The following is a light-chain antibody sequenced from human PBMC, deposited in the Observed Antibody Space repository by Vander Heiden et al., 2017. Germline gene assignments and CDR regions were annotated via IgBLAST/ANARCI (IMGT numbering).Light chain of an antibody. CDR1: SRNIGSYKF. V-gene: IGLV2-23*02. CDR2: EVT. J-gene: IGLJ2*01. Sequence: QAGLTQPASVCGSLGQAITISCTGTSRNIGSYKFVSWYQRHPGTAPRLIIFEVTKRPSGVSNRFSGSKSGNTASLTISGLQAEDEADYFCCSYAGSGTVVFGGGTKTTVL. CDR3: CSYAGSGTVV.